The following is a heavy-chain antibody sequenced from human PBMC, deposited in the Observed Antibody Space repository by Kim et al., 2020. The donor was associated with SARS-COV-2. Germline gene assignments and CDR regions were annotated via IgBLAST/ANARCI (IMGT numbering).Heavy chain of an antibody. V-gene: IGHV3-23*01. D-gene: IGHD3-3*01. J-gene: IGHJ4*02. Sequence: YYEDSVKGRFTISRDNSKNTLYLQMNSLRAEDTAVYYCAIFGVAKQGVDYWGQGTLVTVSS. CDR3: AIFGVAKQGVDY.